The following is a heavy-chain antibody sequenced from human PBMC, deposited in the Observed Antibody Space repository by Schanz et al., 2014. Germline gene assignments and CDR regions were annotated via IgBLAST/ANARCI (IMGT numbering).Heavy chain of an antibody. V-gene: IGHV3-23*01. CDR1: GFTFFGSFA. J-gene: IGHJ4*02. D-gene: IGHD6-13*01. CDR2: LTGSGTTT. CDR3: AEDLAAVGVFDY. Sequence: EVQLLESGGGLVQPGGSLRLSCVASGFTFFGSFAMSWVRQAPGKGLEWVSALTGSGTTTYYADSVKGRFTISRNNSKNTLELQMNSLGADDTAIYYCAEDLAAVGVFDYWGQGSLVTVSP.